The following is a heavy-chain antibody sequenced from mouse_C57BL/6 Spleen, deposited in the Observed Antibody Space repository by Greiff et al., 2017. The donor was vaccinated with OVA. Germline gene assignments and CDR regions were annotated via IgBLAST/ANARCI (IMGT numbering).Heavy chain of an antibody. CDR3: ARLSGKAMDY. D-gene: IGHD4-1*01. CDR2: IDPSDSYT. CDR1: GYTFTSYW. V-gene: IGHV1-69*01. J-gene: IGHJ4*01. Sequence: VKLQQPGAELVMPGASVKLSCKASGYTFTSYWMHWVKQRPGQGLEWIGEIDPSDSYTNYNQKFKGKSTLTVDKSSSTAYMQLSSLTSEDSAVYYCARLSGKAMDYWGQGTSVTVSS.